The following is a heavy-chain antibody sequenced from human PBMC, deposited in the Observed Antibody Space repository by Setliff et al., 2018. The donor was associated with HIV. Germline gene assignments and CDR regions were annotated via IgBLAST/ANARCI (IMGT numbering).Heavy chain of an antibody. V-gene: IGHV4-34*01. Sequence: SETLSLTCAVYGGSFSGYYWSWIRQTPGEGLEWIGEIDQSGSTNYNPSLKSRVTISVDTANNQFSLKVNSMTAADSAIYYCARVESGILGYWGRGTLVTVSS. J-gene: IGHJ4*02. CDR3: ARVESGILGY. CDR2: IDQSGST. D-gene: IGHD1-26*01. CDR1: GGSFSGYY.